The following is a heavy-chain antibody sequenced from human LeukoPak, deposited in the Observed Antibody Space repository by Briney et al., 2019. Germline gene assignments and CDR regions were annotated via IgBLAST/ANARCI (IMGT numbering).Heavy chain of an antibody. CDR3: YGANAEH. V-gene: IGHV3-74*03. J-gene: IGHJ1*01. D-gene: IGHD4-23*01. CDR2: TNTDGSST. Sequence: GGSLRLSCAASGFTFSSYWMHWVRQAPGKGLVWVSGTNTDGSSTMCADSVKGRFTIARDNAKNTLYLQMNSLRAEDTAVYYCYGANAEHWGQGTLVTVSS. CDR1: GFTFSSYW.